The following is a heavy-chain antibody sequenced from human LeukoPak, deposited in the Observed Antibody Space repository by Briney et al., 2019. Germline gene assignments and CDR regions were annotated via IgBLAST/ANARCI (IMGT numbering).Heavy chain of an antibody. J-gene: IGHJ4*02. CDR1: GFTFSSYG. D-gene: IGHD2-2*01. V-gene: IGHV3-23*01. CDR2: ISGSGGST. Sequence: GGSLRLSCAASGFTFSSYGMSWVRQAPGKGLEWVSAISGSGGSTYYADSVKGRFTISRDNAKNTLYLQMNSLRAEDTAVYYCWVPATAGEGDYWGQGTLVTVSS. CDR3: WVPATAGEGDY.